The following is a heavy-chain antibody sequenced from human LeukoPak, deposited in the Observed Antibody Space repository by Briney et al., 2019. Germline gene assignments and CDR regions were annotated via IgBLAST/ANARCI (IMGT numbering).Heavy chain of an antibody. CDR3: AGTYYYDSSGSLGDY. Sequence: SVKVSCKASGGTFSSYAISWVRQAPGQGLEWMGAIIPIFGTANYAQKFQGRVTITTDESTSTAYMELSSLRSEDTAVYYCAGTYYYDSSGSLGDYWGQGTLVTVSS. CDR1: GGTFSSYA. CDR2: IIPIFGTA. J-gene: IGHJ4*02. V-gene: IGHV1-69*05. D-gene: IGHD3-22*01.